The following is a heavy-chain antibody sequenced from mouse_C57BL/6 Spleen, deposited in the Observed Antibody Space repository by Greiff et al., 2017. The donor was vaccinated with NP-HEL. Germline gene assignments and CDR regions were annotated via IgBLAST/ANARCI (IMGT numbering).Heavy chain of an antibody. CDR2: IWSGGST. J-gene: IGHJ4*01. D-gene: IGHD2-5*01. Sequence: VQLQQSGPGLVQPSQSLSITCTVSGFSLTSYGVHWVRQSPGTGLEWLGVIWSGGSTDYNEAFISRLSISNDNSKRQVFFKMNSLQADDTAIYYCARKSNYEAMDYWGQGTSVTVSS. CDR3: ARKSNYEAMDY. CDR1: GFSLTSYG. V-gene: IGHV2-2*01.